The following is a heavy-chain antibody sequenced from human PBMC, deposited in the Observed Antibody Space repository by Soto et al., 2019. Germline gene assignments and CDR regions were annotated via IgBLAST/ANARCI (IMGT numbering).Heavy chain of an antibody. V-gene: IGHV3-30-3*01. CDR2: ISYDGSNK. CDR1: GFTFSSYA. CDR3: ARDLGMDV. Sequence: QVQLVESGGGVVQPGRSLRLSCAASGFTFSSYAMXWVRQAPGKGLEWVAVISYDGSNKYYADSVKGRFTISRDNSKNTLYLQMNSLRAEDTAVYYCARDLGMDVWGQGTTVTVSS. J-gene: IGHJ6*02.